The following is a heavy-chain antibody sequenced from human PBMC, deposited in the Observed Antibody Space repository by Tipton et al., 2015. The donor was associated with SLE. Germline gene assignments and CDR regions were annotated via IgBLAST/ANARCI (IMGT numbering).Heavy chain of an antibody. V-gene: IGHV3-11*05. CDR2: ISSSSSYT. J-gene: IGHJ4*02. Sequence: SLRLSCAASGFTFSDYYMSWIRQAPGKGLEWVSHISSSSSYTNYADSVKGRFTISRDNAKNSLYLQMNSLRAEDTAVYYCARGGNYGRGYYFDYWGQGTLVTVSS. CDR3: ARGGNYGRGYYFDY. D-gene: IGHD4-17*01. CDR1: GFTFSDYY.